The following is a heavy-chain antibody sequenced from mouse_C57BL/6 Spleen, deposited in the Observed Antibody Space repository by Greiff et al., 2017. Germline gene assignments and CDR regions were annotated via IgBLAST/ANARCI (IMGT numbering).Heavy chain of an antibody. CDR3: ARDIPHGSFDV. Sequence: EVQLVESEGGLVQPGSSMKLSCTASGFTFSDYYMAWVRQVPEKGLEWVANINYDGSSTYYLDSLKSRFIISRDNAKNILYLQMSSLKSEDTATYYCARDIPHGSFDVWGTGTTVTVSS. V-gene: IGHV5-16*01. J-gene: IGHJ1*03. CDR2: INYDGSST. CDR1: GFTFSDYY.